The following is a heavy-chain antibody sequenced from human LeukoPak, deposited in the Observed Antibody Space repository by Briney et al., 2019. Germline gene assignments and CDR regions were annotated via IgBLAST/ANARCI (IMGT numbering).Heavy chain of an antibody. CDR2: IYYSGST. J-gene: IGHJ3*02. Sequence: SETLSLTCAVYGGSFSGYYWSWIRQPPGKGLEWIGYIYYSGSTYYNPSLKSRVTISVDTSNNQFSLKLSSVTAADTAVYYCARDDPGGRSGAFDIWGQGTMVTVSS. CDR3: ARDDPGGRSGAFDI. D-gene: IGHD6-25*01. V-gene: IGHV4-30-4*08. CDR1: GGSFSGYY.